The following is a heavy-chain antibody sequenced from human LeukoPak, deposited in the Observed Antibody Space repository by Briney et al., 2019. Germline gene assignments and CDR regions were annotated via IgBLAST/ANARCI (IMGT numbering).Heavy chain of an antibody. CDR2: IYYSGGT. CDR3: ARGGRKFDY. CDR1: GDSIISYY. J-gene: IGHJ4*02. Sequence: SETLSLTCTVSGDSIISYYWGWIRQPPGNGLEWIGYIYYSGGTNYNPSLKSRVTISVDTSKNQFSLQLNSVTPEDTAVYYCARGGRKFDYWGQGTLVTVSS. V-gene: IGHV4-59*12.